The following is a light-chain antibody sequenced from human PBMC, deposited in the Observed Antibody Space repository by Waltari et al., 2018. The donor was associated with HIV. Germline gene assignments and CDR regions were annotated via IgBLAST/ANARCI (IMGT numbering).Light chain of an antibody. CDR2: DDN. Sequence: QSGLTQPASVSGSLGQSITISCFASSAVFSLHNNVSWYQHHPDKAPQLVIYDDNIRPSEIPFRFSASKSGNTASLTISGLQVDDEADYYCSSYMNSGTLVFGGGTKVTVL. V-gene: IGLV2-14*01. J-gene: IGLJ3*02. CDR1: SAVFSLHNN. CDR3: SSYMNSGTLV.